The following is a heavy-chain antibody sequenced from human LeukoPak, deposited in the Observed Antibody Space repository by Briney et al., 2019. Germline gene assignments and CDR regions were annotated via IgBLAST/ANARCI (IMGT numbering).Heavy chain of an antibody. J-gene: IGHJ4*02. CDR2: INSGGSGT. CDR3: AGSLGPLTEY. Sequence: QPGGSLRLSCAASGFTFSTYAMNWVRQAPGKGLEWVSRINSGGSGTSYADSVEGRFTISRDNAKNTLYLQMNSLRAEDTAVYYYAGSLGPLTEYWGQGTLVTVSS. V-gene: IGHV3-74*01. CDR1: GFTFSTYA. D-gene: IGHD7-27*01.